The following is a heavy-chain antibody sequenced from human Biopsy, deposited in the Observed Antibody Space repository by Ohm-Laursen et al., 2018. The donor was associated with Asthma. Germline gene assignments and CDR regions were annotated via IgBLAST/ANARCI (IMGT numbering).Heavy chain of an antibody. D-gene: IGHD3-10*01. J-gene: IGHJ6*02. V-gene: IGHV1-18*01. CDR2: ISVYNGNT. CDR1: GYAFNSAG. Sequence: ASVKVSCKTSGYAFNSAGITWVRRAPGQGLEWMGWISVYNGNTKVAQKLQDRVTMITDTSTSTAYMELRSLRSDDTAVYFCARAVDYSHYYGIDVWGQGTTVTVS. CDR3: ARAVDYSHYYGIDV.